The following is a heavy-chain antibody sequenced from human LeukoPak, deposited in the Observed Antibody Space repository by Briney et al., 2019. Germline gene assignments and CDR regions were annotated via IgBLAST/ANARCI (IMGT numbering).Heavy chain of an antibody. CDR3: ARSGSYNFDY. D-gene: IGHD1-26*01. Sequence: SQTLSLTCAISGDSVSSNSAAWNGIRQSPARALEGLGKTYNRSKWNHDYALSVKSRISVNPDTPKNQFSLQLNSVTPEDTAVYYCARSGSYNFDYWGQGTLVTVSS. V-gene: IGHV6-1*01. CDR2: TYNRSKWNH. J-gene: IGHJ4*02. CDR1: GDSVSSNSAA.